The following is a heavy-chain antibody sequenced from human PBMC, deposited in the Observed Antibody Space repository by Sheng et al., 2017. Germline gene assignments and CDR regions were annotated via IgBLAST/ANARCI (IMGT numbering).Heavy chain of an antibody. V-gene: IGHV3-23*01. D-gene: IGHD3-16*01. CDR2: ISSSGGST. CDR1: EFTFSNYA. J-gene: IGHJ4*02. Sequence: EVQLLESGGGLVQPGGSLRLSCAASEFTFSNYAMSWVRQAPGKGLEWVSAISSSGGSTYYADSVKGRFTISRDNSKNILYLQMNSLRAEDTAVYYCAKDGFGGGVTTRKDYWGQGTVVTVSS. CDR3: AKDGFGGGVTTRKDY.